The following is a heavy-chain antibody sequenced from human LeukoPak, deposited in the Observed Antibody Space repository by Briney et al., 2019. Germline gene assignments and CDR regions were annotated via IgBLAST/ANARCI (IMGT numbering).Heavy chain of an antibody. J-gene: IGHJ4*02. D-gene: IGHD3-22*01. CDR2: ISDSGGST. CDR3: AKRGVVIRVILVGFHKEAYYFDS. CDR1: GITLSNYG. Sequence: GGSLRLSCAVSGITLSNYGMSWVRQAPGKGLDWVAGISDSGGSTNYADSVKGRFTLSRDKPKNTQHLQRNSLRAEDTAVYFCAKRGVVIRVILVGFHKEAYYFDSWGQGALVTVSS. V-gene: IGHV3-23*01.